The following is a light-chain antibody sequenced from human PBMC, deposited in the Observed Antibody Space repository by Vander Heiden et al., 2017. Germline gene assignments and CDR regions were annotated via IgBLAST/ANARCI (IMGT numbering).Light chain of an antibody. V-gene: IGKV4-1*01. CDR3: HQYYGSPLT. Sequence: DILMTQSPDSLAVSLGERATINCKSSQSVLSNSNNRNYLAWYQQKPGHPPKLLISWASTRESGVPDRFNGSGSGTDFTLTISSLQAEDVTVYYCHQYYGSPLTFGQGTKVEIK. CDR1: QSVLSNSNNRNY. CDR2: WAS. J-gene: IGKJ1*01.